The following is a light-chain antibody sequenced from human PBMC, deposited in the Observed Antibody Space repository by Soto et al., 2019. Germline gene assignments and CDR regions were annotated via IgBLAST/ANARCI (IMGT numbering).Light chain of an antibody. CDR2: GAS. Sequence: EIVMTQSPATLSVSPGERATLSCRASQSVSSNLAWYQQKPGQAPRLIIYGASTRATGIPARFSGSWSGTEFTLTISSLQSEDVAVYYCQQYNNWPRTLGQGTKVDIK. CDR1: QSVSSN. V-gene: IGKV3-15*01. J-gene: IGKJ1*01. CDR3: QQYNNWPRT.